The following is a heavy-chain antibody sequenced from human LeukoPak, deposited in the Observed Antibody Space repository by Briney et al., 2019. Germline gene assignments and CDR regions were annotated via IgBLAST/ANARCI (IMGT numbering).Heavy chain of an antibody. CDR3: ARDPYDSSGYYFDY. D-gene: IGHD3-22*01. CDR1: GYTFTGYY. J-gene: IGHJ4*02. CDR2: INPNSGGT. Sequence: ASVKVSCKASGYTFTGYYMHWVRQAPGQGLEWMGWINPNSGGTNYAQKFQGRVTMTRDTSISTAYMELSRLRSDDTAVYYCARDPYDSSGYYFDYWGREPWSPSPQ. V-gene: IGHV1-2*02.